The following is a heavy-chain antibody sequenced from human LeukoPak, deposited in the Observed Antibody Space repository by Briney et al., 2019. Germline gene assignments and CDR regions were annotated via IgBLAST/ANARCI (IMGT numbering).Heavy chain of an antibody. CDR1: GFTFSSYG. J-gene: IGHJ3*01. CDR2: IRYDGGNT. Sequence: GGSLRLSCAASGFTFSSYGMHWVRQAPGKGLEWVAFIRYDGGNTYYADSVKGRFTISRDNSKDTLYMQLSSLRSEDTAVYYCAKDEQVSIVPDAFDVWGQRITVTLSS. D-gene: IGHD2-2*01. CDR3: AKDEQVSIVPDAFDV. V-gene: IGHV3-30*02.